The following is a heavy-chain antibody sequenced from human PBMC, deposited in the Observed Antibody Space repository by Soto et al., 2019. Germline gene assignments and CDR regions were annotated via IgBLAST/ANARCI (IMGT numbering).Heavy chain of an antibody. CDR3: ARDKGQQWEDAFDI. CDR1: GFTFSSYS. D-gene: IGHD6-19*01. V-gene: IGHV3-21*01. J-gene: IGHJ3*02. CDR2: ISSSSSYI. Sequence: EVQLVESGGGLVKPGGSLRLSCAASGFTFSSYSMNWVRQAPGKGLEWVSSISSSSSYIYYADSVKGRFTISRDNAKNSLYLQKNRLRAEDTGVDYCARDKGQQWEDAFDIWGQGTMVTGSS.